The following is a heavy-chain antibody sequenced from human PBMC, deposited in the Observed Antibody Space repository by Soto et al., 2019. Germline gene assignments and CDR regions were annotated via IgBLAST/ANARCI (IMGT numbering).Heavy chain of an antibody. J-gene: IGHJ3*01. Sequence: QLQLQEAGPGLVKPSETLSLTCTVSGGSISSSSYYWGWIRQPPGKGLAWIGSIYYSGSTYYNPALMSRVTISIYASKNQSSLKLSCFTAADTAVYYCPRGGTLDTVLMVYHNDFSGEGTMVTVSS. CDR1: GGSISSSSYY. D-gene: IGHD2-8*01. CDR2: IYYSGST. V-gene: IGHV4-39*01. CDR3: PRGGTLDTVLMVYHNDF.